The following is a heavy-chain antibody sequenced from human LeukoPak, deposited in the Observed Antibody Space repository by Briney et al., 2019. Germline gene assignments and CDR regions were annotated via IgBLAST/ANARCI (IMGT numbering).Heavy chain of an antibody. CDR2: IYYSGST. J-gene: IGHJ4*02. V-gene: IGHV4-39*07. D-gene: IGHD1-26*01. Sequence: SETLSLTCTVSGGSISSSSYYWGWIRQPPGKGLEWIGSIYYSGSTYYNPSLKSRVTISVDTSKNQFSLKLSSVTAADTAVYYCARTEFGSYSYYFDYWGQGTLVTVSS. CDR1: GGSISSSSYY. CDR3: ARTEFGSYSYYFDY.